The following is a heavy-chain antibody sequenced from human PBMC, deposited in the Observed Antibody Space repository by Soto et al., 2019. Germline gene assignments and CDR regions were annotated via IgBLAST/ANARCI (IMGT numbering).Heavy chain of an antibody. D-gene: IGHD4-17*01. Sequence: QMQLVQSGPEVKKPGTSVKVSCKASGFTFTSSAVQWVRQARGQRLEWIGWIVVGSGNTNYAQKFQERVTITRDMTTSTAYMELSSLRSKDTAVYYCAGERSYGDYCFAYWGQGTLVTVTS. CDR1: GFTFTSSA. CDR2: IVVGSGNT. J-gene: IGHJ4*02. V-gene: IGHV1-58*01. CDR3: AGERSYGDYCFAY.